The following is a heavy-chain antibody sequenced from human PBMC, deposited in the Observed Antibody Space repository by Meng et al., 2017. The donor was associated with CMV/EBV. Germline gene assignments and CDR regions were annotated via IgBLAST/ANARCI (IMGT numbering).Heavy chain of an antibody. D-gene: IGHD3-3*01. CDR1: GFSFSSYA. CDR3: ARVSRYDFWSGIYYYYGMDV. V-gene: IGHV3-23*01. J-gene: IGHJ6*02. CDR2: SSGSGGST. Sequence: GESLKISCAASGFSFSSYAMNWVRQAPAPGLEWVSTSSGSGGSTYYADSVKGRFTISRDNAKNSLYLQMNSLRAEDTAVYYCARVSRYDFWSGIYYYYGMDVWGQGTTVTVSS.